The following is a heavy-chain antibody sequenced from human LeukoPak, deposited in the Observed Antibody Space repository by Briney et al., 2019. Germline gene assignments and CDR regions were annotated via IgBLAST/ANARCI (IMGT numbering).Heavy chain of an antibody. CDR2: MNAGNGNT. D-gene: IGHD2-2*01. V-gene: IGHV1-3*01. CDR3: ARDYCSSTSCYYYYGMDV. Sequence: ASVKVSCKASGYTFTSYAMDWVRQAPGQRLEWMGWMNAGNGNTKYSQKFQGRVTITRDTSASTAYMELSSLRSEDTAAYYCARDYCSSTSCYYYYGMDVWGQGTTVTVSS. CDR1: GYTFTSYA. J-gene: IGHJ6*02.